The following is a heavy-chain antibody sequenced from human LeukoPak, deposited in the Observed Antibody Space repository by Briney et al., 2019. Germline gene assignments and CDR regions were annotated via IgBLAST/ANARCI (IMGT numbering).Heavy chain of an antibody. J-gene: IGHJ4*02. CDR2: ISGSGGNK. Sequence: PGGSLRLSCAASGFTFSSYSMNWVRQAPGKGLEWVSYISGSGGNKYYADSVKGRFTISRDNANNSLYLQMNSLRAEDTAVYYCARDLGFGYNYGIDYWGQGTLVTVSS. CDR1: GFTFSSYS. V-gene: IGHV3-48*04. CDR3: ARDLGFGYNYGIDY. D-gene: IGHD5-18*01.